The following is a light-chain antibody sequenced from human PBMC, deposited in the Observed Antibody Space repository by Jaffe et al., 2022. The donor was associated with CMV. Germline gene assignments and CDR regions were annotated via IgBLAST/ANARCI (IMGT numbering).Light chain of an antibody. J-gene: IGLJ3*02. Sequence: QSALTQPASVSGAPGQSIVISCTGSGHDIGVYNYVSWYQQHPDKAPKLLIYDVSNRPSGVSNRFSGSKSGNTASLTISGLQAEDEADYYCSSYRSSDTQVVFGGGTKLTVL. CDR1: GHDIGVYNY. CDR3: SSYRSSDTQVV. V-gene: IGLV2-14*03. CDR2: DVS.